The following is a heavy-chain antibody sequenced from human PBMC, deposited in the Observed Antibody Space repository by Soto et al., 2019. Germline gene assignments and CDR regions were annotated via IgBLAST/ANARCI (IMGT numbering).Heavy chain of an antibody. J-gene: IGHJ4*02. CDR2: ISNSGSEI. V-gene: IGHV3-23*01. Sequence: GGSLRLSCAASGFTFSSYGMSWVRQAPGKGLEWVSSISNSGSEIFYAASVKGRFTISRDSSKNTLYLEMSSLRPEDTAVYYCAKDSRTSEYYDFWSGYYTYGGRGTQVTVSS. D-gene: IGHD3-3*01. CDR3: AKDSRTSEYYDFWSGYYTY. CDR1: GFTFSSYG.